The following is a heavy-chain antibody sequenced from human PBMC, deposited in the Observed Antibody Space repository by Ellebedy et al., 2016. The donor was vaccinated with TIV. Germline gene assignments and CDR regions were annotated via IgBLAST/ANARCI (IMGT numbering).Heavy chain of an antibody. V-gene: IGHV1-18*04. CDR1: GYTFTSYG. CDR3: ARVDLPGEGYYYGMDV. Sequence: AASVKVSCKASGYTFTSYGISWVRQAPGQGLEWMGWISTYNGNTNYAQKLQGRVTMTTDTSTSTAYMELRNLRSDDTAVYYCARVDLPGEGYYYGMDVWGQGTTVTVSS. CDR2: ISTYNGNT. D-gene: IGHD2-2*03. J-gene: IGHJ6*02.